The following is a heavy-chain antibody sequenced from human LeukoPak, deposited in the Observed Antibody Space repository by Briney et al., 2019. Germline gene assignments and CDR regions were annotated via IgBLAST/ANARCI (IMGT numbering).Heavy chain of an antibody. Sequence: ASVKVSCKASGYTFTSYYMHWVRQAPGQGLEWMGIINPSGGSTSYAQKFQGRVTMTRDMSTSTVYMELSSLRSEDTAVYYCARGPYSSGWLSYYYYMDVWGKGTTVTVSS. J-gene: IGHJ6*03. V-gene: IGHV1-46*01. D-gene: IGHD6-19*01. CDR3: ARGPYSSGWLSYYYYMDV. CDR1: GYTFTSYY. CDR2: INPSGGST.